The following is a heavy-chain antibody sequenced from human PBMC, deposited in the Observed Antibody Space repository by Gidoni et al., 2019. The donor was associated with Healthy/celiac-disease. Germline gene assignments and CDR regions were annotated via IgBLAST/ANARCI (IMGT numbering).Heavy chain of an antibody. Sequence: EVQLVQSAAEVKKPGESLRSSCRGYGCSFTSYWIGWVRQLPGKGLEWMGIIYPSDSDNSYTPFKHGQATFSADNSISTAYLQWSILKASAAAMYCCARRYGSGGFGDYWGQGTLVTVSS. CDR2: IYPSDSDN. CDR1: GCSFTSYW. CDR3: ARRYGSGGFGDY. D-gene: IGHD3-10*01. V-gene: IGHV5-51*03. J-gene: IGHJ4*02.